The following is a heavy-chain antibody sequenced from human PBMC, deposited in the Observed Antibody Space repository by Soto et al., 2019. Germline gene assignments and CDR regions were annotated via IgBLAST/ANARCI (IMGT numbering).Heavy chain of an antibody. CDR2: IFHTGSS. CDR1: GGSITSNW. J-gene: IGHJ4*02. V-gene: IGHV4-4*02. CDR3: ARHIAVSGTRGFDH. Sequence: QVQLQESGPGLMKPSGTLSLTCAVSGGSITSNWWSWVHQPPGKGLEWIAEIFHTGSSNYNPSLMSRLTISMDKSKNHLSLNLNSVTAADTAVYYCARHIAVSGTRGFDHWGQGTLVTVSS. D-gene: IGHD2-21*01.